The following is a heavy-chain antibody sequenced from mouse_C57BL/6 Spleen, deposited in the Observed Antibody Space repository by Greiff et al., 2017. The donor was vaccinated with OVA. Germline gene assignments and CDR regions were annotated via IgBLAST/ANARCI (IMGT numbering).Heavy chain of an antibody. V-gene: IGHV5-17*01. Sequence: DVQLVESGGGLVKPGGSLKLSCAASGFTFSDYGMHWVRQAPEQGLEWVAYISSGSSTIYYADTVKGRFTISRDNAKNTLFLQMTSLRSEDTAMYYCAELFSFAYWGQGTLVTVSA. J-gene: IGHJ3*01. CDR1: GFTFSDYG. CDR3: AELFSFAY. CDR2: ISSGSSTI.